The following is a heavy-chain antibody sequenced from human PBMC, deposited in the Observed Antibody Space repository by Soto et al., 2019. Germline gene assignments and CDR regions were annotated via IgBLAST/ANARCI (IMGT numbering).Heavy chain of an antibody. Sequence: GGSLRLSCTASGFIFSSYTINWVRQAPGKGLEWVSSISGSGSYIYIADSMKGRITISRDNAQNSVHLQMNSLRVEDAAVYYCARAGLEPANAFDVWGQGTKVTVSS. CDR1: GFIFSSYT. CDR3: ARAGLEPANAFDV. CDR2: ISGSGSYI. J-gene: IGHJ3*01. D-gene: IGHD2-2*01. V-gene: IGHV3-21*06.